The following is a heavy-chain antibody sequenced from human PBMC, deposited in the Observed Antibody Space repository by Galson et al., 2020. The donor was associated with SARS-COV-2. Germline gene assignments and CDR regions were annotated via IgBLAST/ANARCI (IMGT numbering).Heavy chain of an antibody. CDR2: ISTSNSYI. J-gene: IGHJ6*02. CDR1: GFPFSTYS. CDR3: ARDEGIRGYNYGRLYYGLDV. D-gene: IGHD5-18*01. Sequence: NSGGSLRLSCAASGFPFSTYSMNWLRHAPGKGLEWVTSISTSNSYIYYADPVKGRFIISRDNPRKSMYLQMNSLRAEDTSVYYCARDEGIRGYNYGRLYYGLDVWGHGTTVTVSS. V-gene: IGHV3-21*01.